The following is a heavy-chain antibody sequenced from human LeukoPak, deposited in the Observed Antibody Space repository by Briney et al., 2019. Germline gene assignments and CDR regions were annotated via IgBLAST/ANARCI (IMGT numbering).Heavy chain of an antibody. CDR2: IYSGGST. Sequence: GGSLRLSCAASGFTVSSNYMSWVRQAPGKGLEWVSVIYSGGSTYYADSVKGRFTISRDNSKNTLYLQMNSLRAEDTAVYYCARFLSLYCGGDCYPITFDYWGQGTLVTVSS. D-gene: IGHD2-21*02. V-gene: IGHV3-53*01. J-gene: IGHJ4*02. CDR3: ARFLSLYCGGDCYPITFDY. CDR1: GFTVSSNY.